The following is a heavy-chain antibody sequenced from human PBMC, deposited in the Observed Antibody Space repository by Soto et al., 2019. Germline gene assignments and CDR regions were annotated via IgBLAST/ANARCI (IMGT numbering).Heavy chain of an antibody. J-gene: IGHJ4*01. Sequence: WGSLKISCKAVGYTFGRAWIVLVRQMPGKGLEWIGIIKPGDPDIKYSPLVRGHVSIPAEEGLSSAYLQRYSLKESDEGLYYCQRQISHICDFWGQGTLATVSS. D-gene: IGHD3-3*02. CDR2: IKPGDPDI. CDR1: GYTFGRAW. V-gene: IGHV5-51*01. CDR3: QRQISHICDF.